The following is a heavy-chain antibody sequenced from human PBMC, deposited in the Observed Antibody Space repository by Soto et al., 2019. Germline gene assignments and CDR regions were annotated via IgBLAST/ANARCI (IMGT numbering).Heavy chain of an antibody. D-gene: IGHD1-1*01. V-gene: IGHV4-59*01. Sequence: SETLSLTSTASGGSISSYYWSWIRQPPGKGLEWIGNIYYSGSTYYNPSLKSRVTISVDTSKNQFSLKLSSVTAADTAVYYCARTTRGAFDIWGQGTMVTVSS. CDR2: IYYSGST. CDR1: GGSISSYY. CDR3: ARTTRGAFDI. J-gene: IGHJ3*02.